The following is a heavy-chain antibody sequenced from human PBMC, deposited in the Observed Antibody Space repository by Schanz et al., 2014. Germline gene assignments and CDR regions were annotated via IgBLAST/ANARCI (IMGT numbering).Heavy chain of an antibody. D-gene: IGHD3-3*01. CDR3: AKRVDEFWSGHIDY. CDR2: ISSGGTTI. Sequence: EVQLVESGGGLVQPGESLRLSCAVSGFSFSSYSMSWVRQAPGKGLEWIAYISSGGTTIYYADSVKGRFTISRDNSRNTLYLQMNSLRAEDTAVYFCAKRVDEFWSGHIDYWGQGTLVTVSS. V-gene: IGHV3-23*04. CDR1: GFSFSSYS. J-gene: IGHJ4*02.